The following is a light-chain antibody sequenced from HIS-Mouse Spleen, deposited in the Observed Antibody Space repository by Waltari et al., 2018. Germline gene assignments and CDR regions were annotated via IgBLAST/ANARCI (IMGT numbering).Light chain of an antibody. J-gene: IGLJ2*01. CDR1: SRDVGGYNS. CDR2: DVS. V-gene: IGLV2-14*03. Sequence: QSALTQPASVSGSPGQSITISCTGTSRDVGGYNSVSWYQQHPGNAPKLMSYDVSNRPSGVSNRFSGSKSGNTASLTISGLQAEDEADYYCSSYTSSSTLVFGGGTKLTVL. CDR3: SSYTSSSTLV.